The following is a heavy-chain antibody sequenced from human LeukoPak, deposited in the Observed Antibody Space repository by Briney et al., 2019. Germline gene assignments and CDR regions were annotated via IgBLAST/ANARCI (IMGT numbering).Heavy chain of an antibody. Sequence: NASETLSLTCTVSGDYINGHYWSWIRQPPGKGLEWIGYIYYTGSTNYNPSLASRVTISVDTSKTQFSLSLSSVTAADTAVYYCARTSASGGYWGQGTLVTVSS. D-gene: IGHD3-10*01. J-gene: IGHJ4*02. V-gene: IGHV4-59*08. CDR2: IYYTGST. CDR1: GDYINGHY. CDR3: ARTSASGGY.